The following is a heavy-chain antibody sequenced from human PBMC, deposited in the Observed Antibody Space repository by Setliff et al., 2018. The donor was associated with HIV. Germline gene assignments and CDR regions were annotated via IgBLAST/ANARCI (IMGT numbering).Heavy chain of an antibody. V-gene: IGHV3-21*01. Sequence: GGSLRLSCAASGFTFSSYSMNWVRQAPGKGLEWVSSISSSSSYIYYADSVKGRFTISRDNAKNQFSLKLSSVTAADTAVYYCARERPESDIVVVVAATHGGSYYFDYWGQGTLVTVSS. CDR1: GFTFSSYS. J-gene: IGHJ4*02. CDR3: ARERPESDIVVVVAATHGGSYYFDY. CDR2: ISSSSSYI. D-gene: IGHD2-15*01.